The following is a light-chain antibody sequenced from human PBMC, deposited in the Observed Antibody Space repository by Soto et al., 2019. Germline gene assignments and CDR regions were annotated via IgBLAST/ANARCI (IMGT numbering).Light chain of an antibody. CDR2: GNN. V-gene: IGLV1-44*01. CDR3: AAWDGSLNNVL. Sequence: QSVLTQPPSASGTPGQRVTISCSGSGSSIGTNTVNWYRQLPGTAPKLLIYGNNQRPSGVPDRFSSSKSGTSASLAISGLQSEDEAEYYCAAWDGSLNNVLFGGGTQLTVL. J-gene: IGLJ2*01. CDR1: GSSIGTNT.